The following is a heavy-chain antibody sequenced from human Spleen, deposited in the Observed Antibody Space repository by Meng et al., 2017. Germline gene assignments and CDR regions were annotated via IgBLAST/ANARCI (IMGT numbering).Heavy chain of an antibody. CDR2: IYPGDSDV. CDR3: ARQESPARSSDWLSDAFDI. V-gene: IGHV5-51*01. Sequence: KVSCKGFGFRFPGDWIGWVRQRPGKGREWRGIIYPGDSDVRYSPSFEGKVTSSADNSISTAYLKWSSLQASDSGMYFCARQESPARSSDWLSDAFDIWGQGTKVTVSS. J-gene: IGHJ3*02. CDR1: GFRFPGDW. D-gene: IGHD3-9*01.